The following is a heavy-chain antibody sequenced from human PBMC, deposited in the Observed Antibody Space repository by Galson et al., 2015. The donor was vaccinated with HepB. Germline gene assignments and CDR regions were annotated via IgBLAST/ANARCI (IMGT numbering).Heavy chain of an antibody. CDR1: GFDFNDYF. V-gene: IGHV3-11*06. CDR2: ISATGSYK. J-gene: IGHJ3*02. CDR3: ARDGDENSFDN. D-gene: IGHD4-17*01. Sequence: SLRLSCAASGFDFNDYFLNWIRQAPGKGLEWVSSISATGSYKYYADSVKGRFTISRDNAKNSLYLHMDCLRVEDTAIYYCARDGDENSFDNWGQGTLVTVSS.